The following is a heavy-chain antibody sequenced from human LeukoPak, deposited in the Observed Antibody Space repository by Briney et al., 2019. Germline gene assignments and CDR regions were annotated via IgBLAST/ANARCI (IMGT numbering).Heavy chain of an antibody. CDR2: ISHTSEST. V-gene: IGHV3-48*01. J-gene: IGHJ4*02. D-gene: IGHD2-15*01. Sequence: GGSLRLSCAASGFTFNSYSMSWVRQAPGKGLEWVSYISHTSESTYYADSVRGRFSISRDDAKSSLYLQMNSLRAEDTAVYYCARRYCSGGSCYPTSFDYWGQGTLVTVSS. CDR3: ARRYCSGGSCYPTSFDY. CDR1: GFTFNSYS.